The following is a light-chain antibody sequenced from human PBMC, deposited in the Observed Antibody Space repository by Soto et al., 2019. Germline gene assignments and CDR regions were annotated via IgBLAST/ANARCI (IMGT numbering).Light chain of an antibody. Sequence: ELTQSPSVSVAPGQTARITCGGNNIGGKSVHWYQQKPGQAPVLVVYDDSDRPSGIPERFSGSNSGNTATLTISGVEAGDEADYYCQVWDYRSDHVFGTGTKVTVL. CDR1: NIGGKS. CDR2: DDS. J-gene: IGLJ1*01. V-gene: IGLV3-21*02. CDR3: QVWDYRSDHV.